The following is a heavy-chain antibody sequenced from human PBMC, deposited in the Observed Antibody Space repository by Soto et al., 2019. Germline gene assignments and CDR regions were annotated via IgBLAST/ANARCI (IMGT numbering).Heavy chain of an antibody. CDR3: ASGPAATPEANELYYYYYGMDV. D-gene: IGHD2-2*01. Sequence: ASVKVSCKASGGTFSSYAISWVRQAPGQGLEWMGGIIPIFGTANYAQKFQGRVTITADESTSTAYMELSSLRSEDTAVYYCASGPAATPEANELYYYYYGMDVWGQGTTVTVSS. CDR2: IIPIFGTA. V-gene: IGHV1-69*13. CDR1: GGTFSSYA. J-gene: IGHJ6*02.